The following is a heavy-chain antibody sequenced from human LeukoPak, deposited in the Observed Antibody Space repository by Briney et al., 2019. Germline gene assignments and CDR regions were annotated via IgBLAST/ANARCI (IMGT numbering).Heavy chain of an antibody. D-gene: IGHD6-13*01. CDR2: ISSSGRTI. Sequence: GGSLRLSCAASGFTFSDYYMSWIRQAPGKGLQWVSSISSSGRTIDYADSVKGRFTISRDNAKNSLYLQMNSLRAEDTAVYYCARKIAAADTYYFDYWGQGTLVTVSS. CDR1: GFTFSDYY. J-gene: IGHJ4*02. V-gene: IGHV3-11*04. CDR3: ARKIAAADTYYFDY.